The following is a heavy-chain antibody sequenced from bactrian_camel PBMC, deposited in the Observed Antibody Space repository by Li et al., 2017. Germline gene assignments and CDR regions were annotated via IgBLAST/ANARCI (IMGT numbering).Heavy chain of an antibody. CDR2: IRRSGGET. J-gene: IGHJ6*01. D-gene: IGHD6*01. Sequence: HVQLVESGGDSVQPGGSLRLSCVVSGHSRGSNCVGWYRLPPGRAPAEREGIAAIRRSGGETWYAGSVKGRFTISQDNAKNAVYLQMRSLKPDDTAMYYCAASKGANVRWFVDADFDYWGQGTQVTVS. CDR3: AASKGANVRWFVDADFDY. V-gene: IGHV3-3*01. CDR1: GHSRGSNC.